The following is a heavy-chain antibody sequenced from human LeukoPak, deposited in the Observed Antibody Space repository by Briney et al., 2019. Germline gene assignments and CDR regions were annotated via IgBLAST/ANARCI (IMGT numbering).Heavy chain of an antibody. J-gene: IGHJ6*02. V-gene: IGHV4-39*01. CDR2: IYYSGST. Sequence: SETLSLTRTVSRGSISSSIYYWGWIRQPPEKGLEWIGSIYYSGSTYYNPSLKSRVTISVDTSKNQYSLKLSSVTAADTAVSYCASTRRYYDSSGYPVWGQGTTVTVSS. CDR3: ASTRRYYDSSGYPV. D-gene: IGHD3-22*01. CDR1: RGSISSSIYY.